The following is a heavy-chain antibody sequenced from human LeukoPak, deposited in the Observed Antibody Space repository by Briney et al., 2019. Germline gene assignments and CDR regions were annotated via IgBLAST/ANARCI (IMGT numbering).Heavy chain of an antibody. CDR2: ISAYHGNP. CDR3: ASSYGPTIYYFDY. CDR1: GYTFTSYG. J-gene: IGHJ4*02. V-gene: IGHV1-18*01. Sequence: GASVKLSRKLSGYTFTSYGISWGRQAPGQGLEWMGWISAYHGNPNYAQKLQGRVTLTTDTSTSTAYMDLRSLRADDTAVYYCASSYGPTIYYFDYWGQGTLVTVSS. D-gene: IGHD4-17*01.